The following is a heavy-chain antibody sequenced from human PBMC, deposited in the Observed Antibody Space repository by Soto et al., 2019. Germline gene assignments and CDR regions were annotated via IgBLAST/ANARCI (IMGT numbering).Heavy chain of an antibody. J-gene: IGHJ4*01. Sequence: SETLSLTCTVSGGSISSYYWSWIRQPPGKGLEWIGYIYYSGGTNYNPSLKSRVTISVDTSKNQFSLKLSSVTAADTAVYYCARAGYSSDDFDYWGHGTLVTVSS. CDR1: GGSISSYY. CDR3: ARAGYSSDDFDY. V-gene: IGHV4-59*01. CDR2: IYYSGGT. D-gene: IGHD6-19*01.